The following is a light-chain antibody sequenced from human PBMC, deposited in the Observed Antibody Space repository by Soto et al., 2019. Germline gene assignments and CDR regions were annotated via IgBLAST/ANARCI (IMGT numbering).Light chain of an antibody. V-gene: IGKV1-5*01. J-gene: IGKJ1*01. CDR3: QQYNSYRT. Sequence: DIQMTQSPSALAASVGERVTSSCRASQSISSWLAWYQQKPGKAPKLLIYDASSLESGVPSRFSGSGSGTEFTLTISSLQPDDFATYYCQQYNSYRTFGQGTKVDIK. CDR2: DAS. CDR1: QSISSW.